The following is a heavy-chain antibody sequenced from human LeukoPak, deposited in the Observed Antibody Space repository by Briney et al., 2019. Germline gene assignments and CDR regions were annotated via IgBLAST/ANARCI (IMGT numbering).Heavy chain of an antibody. J-gene: IGHJ4*02. CDR3: ARDGATYYYDSSGYYSYFDY. D-gene: IGHD3-22*01. V-gene: IGHV3-7*01. CDR1: GFTFSSYW. Sequence: GGSLRLSCAASGFTFSSYWMSWVRQAPGKGLEWVANIKQDGSEKYYVDSVKGRFTISRGNAKNSLYLQMNSLRAEDTAVYYCARDGATYYYDSSGYYSYFDYWGQGTLVTVSS. CDR2: IKQDGSEK.